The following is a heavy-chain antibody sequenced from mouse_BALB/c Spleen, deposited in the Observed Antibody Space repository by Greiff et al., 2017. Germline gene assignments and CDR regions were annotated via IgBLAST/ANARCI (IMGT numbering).Heavy chain of an antibody. Sequence: QVQLKQSGPGLVAPSQSLSITCTVSGFSLTSYGVHWVRQPPGKGLEWLGVIWAGGSTNYNSALMSRLSISKDNSKSQVFLKMNSLQTDDTAMYYCARAGAMITPFAYWGQGTLVTVSA. CDR3: ARAGAMITPFAY. J-gene: IGHJ3*01. V-gene: IGHV2-9*02. D-gene: IGHD2-4*01. CDR1: GFSLTSYG. CDR2: IWAGGST.